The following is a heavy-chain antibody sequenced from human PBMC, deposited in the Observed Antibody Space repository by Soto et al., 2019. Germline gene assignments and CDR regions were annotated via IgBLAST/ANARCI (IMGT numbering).Heavy chain of an antibody. V-gene: IGHV4-59*08. CDR1: GGSISSYY. D-gene: IGHD1-1*01. Sequence: PSETLSLTCTVSGGSISSYYWSWIRQPPGKGLEWIGYIYYSGSTNYNPSLKSRVTISVDTSKNQFSLKLSSVTAADTAVYYCARRYGYSFDYWGQGTLGTVSS. CDR2: IYYSGST. CDR3: ARRYGYSFDY. J-gene: IGHJ4*02.